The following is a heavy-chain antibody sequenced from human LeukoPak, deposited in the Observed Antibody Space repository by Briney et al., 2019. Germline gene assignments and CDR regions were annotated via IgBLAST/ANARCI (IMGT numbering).Heavy chain of an antibody. J-gene: IGHJ4*02. CDR2: IYSGGST. D-gene: IGHD3-9*01. V-gene: IGHV3-66*01. Sequence: GGSLRLSCAASGFTFSSYAMHWVRQAPGKGLEWVSVIYSGGSTYYADSVKGRFTISRDNSKNTLYLQMNSLRAEDTAVYYCAAVVVRYFDWTFDYWGQGTLVGVSS. CDR1: GFTFSSYA. CDR3: AAVVVRYFDWTFDY.